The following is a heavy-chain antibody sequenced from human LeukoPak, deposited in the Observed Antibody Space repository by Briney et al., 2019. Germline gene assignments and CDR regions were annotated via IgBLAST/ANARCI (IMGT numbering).Heavy chain of an antibody. Sequence: PGGSLRLSCAASGFTFSSYSMNWVRQAPGKGLEWVSSISSSSSYIYYADSVKGRFTISRDNAKNSLYLQMNSLRAEDTAVYYCARGRYEMRPFDSWGQGTLVTVSS. V-gene: IGHV3-21*01. D-gene: IGHD5-12*01. J-gene: IGHJ4*02. CDR3: ARGRYEMRPFDS. CDR1: GFTFSSYS. CDR2: ISSSSSYI.